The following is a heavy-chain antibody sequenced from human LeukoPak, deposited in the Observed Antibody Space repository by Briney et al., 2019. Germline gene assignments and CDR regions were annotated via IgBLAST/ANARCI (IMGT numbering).Heavy chain of an antibody. D-gene: IGHD3-22*01. CDR2: IIPIFGTA. CDR3: ARNCYDSSGYYWALYYMDV. V-gene: IGHV1-69*05. CDR1: GGTFSSYA. Sequence: SSVKVSCKASGGTFSSYAISWVRQAPGQGLEWMGRIIPIFGTANYAQKFQGRVTITTDESTSTAYMELSSLRSEDTAVYYCARNCYDSSGYYWALYYMDVWGKGTTVTVSS. J-gene: IGHJ6*03.